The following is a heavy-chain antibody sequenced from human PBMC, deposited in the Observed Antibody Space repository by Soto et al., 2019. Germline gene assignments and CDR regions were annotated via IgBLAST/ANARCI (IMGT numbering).Heavy chain of an antibody. CDR1: GFTFSSYS. CDR2: ISSSSSTI. V-gene: IGHV3-48*01. Sequence: GGSLRLSCAASGFTFSSYSMNWVRQAPGKGLEWVSYISSSSSTIYYADSVKGRFTISRDNAKNSLYLQMNSLRAEDTAVYYCARVPPRVVSASFDYWGQGTLVTVSS. D-gene: IGHD3-16*01. CDR3: ARVPPRVVSASFDY. J-gene: IGHJ4*02.